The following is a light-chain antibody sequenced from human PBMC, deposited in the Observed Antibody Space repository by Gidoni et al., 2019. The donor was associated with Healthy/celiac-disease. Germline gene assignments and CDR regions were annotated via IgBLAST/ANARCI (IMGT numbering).Light chain of an antibody. Sequence: ELVLTPSPATLSLSPGETATLSCRASQSVSSSYLAWYQQKPGQAPRLLIYGSSSRATGIPDRFSGSGSGTDFTLTISRLEPEDFAVYYCQQYGSSPPITFGGGTKVEIK. V-gene: IGKV3-20*01. J-gene: IGKJ4*01. CDR1: QSVSSSY. CDR3: QQYGSSPPIT. CDR2: GSS.